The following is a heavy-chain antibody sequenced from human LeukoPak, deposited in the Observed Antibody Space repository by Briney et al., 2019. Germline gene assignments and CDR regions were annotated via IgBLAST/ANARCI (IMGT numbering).Heavy chain of an antibody. CDR2: IYHSGST. Sequence: SETLSLTXAVSGYSISSGYYWGWVRQPPGKGLEWIGSIYHSGSTYYNPSLKSRVTISVDTSKNQFSLKLSSVTAADTAEYYCAMSKDGTVDYWGQGTLVTVSS. CDR1: GYSISSGYY. D-gene: IGHD1-1*01. V-gene: IGHV4-38-2*01. CDR3: AMSKDGTVDY. J-gene: IGHJ4*02.